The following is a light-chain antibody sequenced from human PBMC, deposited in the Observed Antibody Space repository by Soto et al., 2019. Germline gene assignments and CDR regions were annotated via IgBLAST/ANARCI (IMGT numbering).Light chain of an antibody. Sequence: ETVMTQSPVTLSVSPGDTATLSCRASQSVSSHLAWYQQKPGQSPRLLSCAASTRATGIPVRFSGSGSETEFTLTSRMLQAEDSALYCCHYDNNWPWTFGGGTKVDIK. CDR3: HYDNNWPWT. CDR2: AAS. CDR1: QSVSSH. V-gene: IGKV3-15*01. J-gene: IGKJ4*01.